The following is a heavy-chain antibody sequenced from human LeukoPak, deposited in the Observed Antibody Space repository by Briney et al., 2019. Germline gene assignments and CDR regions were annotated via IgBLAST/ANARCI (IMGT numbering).Heavy chain of an antibody. CDR3: ARTQRFGDYNLDY. D-gene: IGHD4-17*01. Sequence: GGSLRLSCAASGFTFSNYGMNWVRQAPGKGPEWVSYIRNSGSTTYYADSVKGRFTVSRDNAKNALYLQMNSLRAEDTAVYYCARTQRFGDYNLDYWGQGTLVTVSS. V-gene: IGHV3-48*03. CDR2: IRNSGSTT. J-gene: IGHJ4*02. CDR1: GFTFSNYG.